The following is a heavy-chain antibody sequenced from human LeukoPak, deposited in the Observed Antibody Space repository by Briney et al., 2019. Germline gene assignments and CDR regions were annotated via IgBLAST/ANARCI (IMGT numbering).Heavy chain of an antibody. Sequence: SETLSLTCTVSGGSISSYYWSWIRQPAGKGLEWIGRIYTSGSTNYNPSLKSRVTMSVDTSKNQFSLKLSSVTAADTAVYYCARDIGSLRFLEWFPDAFDIWGQGTMVTGSS. J-gene: IGHJ3*02. CDR3: ARDIGSLRFLEWFPDAFDI. D-gene: IGHD3-3*01. V-gene: IGHV4-4*07. CDR2: IYTSGST. CDR1: GGSISSYY.